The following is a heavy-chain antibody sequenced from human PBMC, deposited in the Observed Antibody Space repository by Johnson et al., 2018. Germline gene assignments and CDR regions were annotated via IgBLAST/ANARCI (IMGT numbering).Heavy chain of an antibody. CDR2: IYSDGPT. D-gene: IGHD4-23*01. V-gene: IGHV3-53*01. CDR3: ARVKLPYYYMDV. Sequence: VQLVESGGGLIQPGGSLRLSCAASGFTVSSNYMNWVRQAPGRGLECVSVIYSDGPTFYADSVKGRFTISRDSSKNTLYLQMNGLRAEDTAIYYWARVKLPYYYMDVWGKGTTVTVSS. J-gene: IGHJ6*03. CDR1: GFTVSSNY.